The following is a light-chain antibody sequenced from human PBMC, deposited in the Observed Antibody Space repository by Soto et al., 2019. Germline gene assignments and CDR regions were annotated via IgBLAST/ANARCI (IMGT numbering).Light chain of an antibody. CDR1: SSDVGGYNY. Sequence: QSVLTQPASVSGSPGQSITISCTGTSSDVGGYNYVSWYQQHPGKAPKLMIYDVGNRPSGVSDRFSGSKSGNTASLTISGLQAEDEAEYYCSSHTSSSTQVFGTGTKLTVL. CDR2: DVG. V-gene: IGLV2-14*01. J-gene: IGLJ1*01. CDR3: SSHTSSSTQV.